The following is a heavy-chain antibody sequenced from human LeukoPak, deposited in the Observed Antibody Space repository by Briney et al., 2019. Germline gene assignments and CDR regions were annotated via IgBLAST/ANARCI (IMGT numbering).Heavy chain of an antibody. V-gene: IGHV1-69*05. CDR3: ARAISRGYGGNSDWFDP. CDR2: IIPIFGTA. Sequence: SVKVSCKASGGTFSSYAISWVRQAPGQGLEWMGGIIPIFGTANYAQKLQGRVTMTTDTSTSTAYMELRSLRSDDTAVYYCARAISRGYGGNSDWFDPWGQGTLVTVSS. D-gene: IGHD4-23*01. J-gene: IGHJ5*02. CDR1: GGTFSSYA.